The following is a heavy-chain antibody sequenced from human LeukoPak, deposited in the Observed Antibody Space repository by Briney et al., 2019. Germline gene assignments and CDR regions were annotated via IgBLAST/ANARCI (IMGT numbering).Heavy chain of an antibody. J-gene: IGHJ4*02. CDR3: VRDGVSPPDSSFDY. V-gene: IGHV4-4*07. Sequence: SETLSLTCTVSGGSISSYYWSWIRQPAGKGLEWIGRIYTSGSTNYNPSLKSRVTMSVDTSKNQFSLKLSSVTAADTAVYYCVRDGVSPPDSSFDYWGQGTLVTVSS. CDR1: GGSISSYY. CDR2: IYTSGST. D-gene: IGHD6-13*01.